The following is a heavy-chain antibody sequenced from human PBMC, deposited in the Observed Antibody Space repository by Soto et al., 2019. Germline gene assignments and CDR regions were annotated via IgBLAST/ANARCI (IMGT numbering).Heavy chain of an antibody. Sequence: SVKGSCKASGGTFSSYAISWVRQAPGQGLEWMGGIIPIFGTANYAQKFQGRVTITADESTSTAYMELSSLRSEDTAVYYCAVPSGYSYVDFDDWGQGTLVTVSS. CDR2: IIPIFGTA. D-gene: IGHD5-18*01. CDR1: GGTFSSYA. V-gene: IGHV1-69*13. J-gene: IGHJ4*02. CDR3: AVPSGYSYVDFDD.